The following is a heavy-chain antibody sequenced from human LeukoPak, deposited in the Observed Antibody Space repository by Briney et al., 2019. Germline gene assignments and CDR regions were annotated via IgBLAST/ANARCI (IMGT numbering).Heavy chain of an antibody. V-gene: IGHV3-74*01. CDR1: GFTFSNYW. Sequence: GGSLRLSCAASGFTFSNYWMHWVRQAPGKGLVWVSRINSDGSSRTYADSVKGRVTVSRDNAKNTLYLQMNSLRVEDTAVYYCAREGSGYEDGFDIWGQGTMVTVSS. J-gene: IGHJ3*02. D-gene: IGHD5-12*01. CDR3: AREGSGYEDGFDI. CDR2: INSDGSSR.